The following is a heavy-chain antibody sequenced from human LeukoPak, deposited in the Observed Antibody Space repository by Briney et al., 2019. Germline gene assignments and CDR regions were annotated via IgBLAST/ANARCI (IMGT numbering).Heavy chain of an antibody. CDR1: GGSFSGFH. D-gene: IGHD5-18*01. V-gene: IGHV4-34*01. J-gene: IGHJ4*02. Sequence: PSETLSLTCAVYGGSFSGFHWSWIRQPPGQGLEWIGEISHSGTTYFNPSLKSRVTVSVDTSKSQFSLRLSSVTAADTAVYYCARGGLDTTRGGYFDYWGQGILVTVSS. CDR3: ARGGLDTTRGGYFDY. CDR2: ISHSGTT.